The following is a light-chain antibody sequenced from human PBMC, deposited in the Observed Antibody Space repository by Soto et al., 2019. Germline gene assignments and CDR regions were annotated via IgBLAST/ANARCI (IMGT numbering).Light chain of an antibody. CDR1: QSISISY. CDR3: QQYDSSPPFALT. Sequence: EIVLTQSPSTLSLSPGESATHSCRARQSISISYLAWYQQRPGQAPRLLIYGASSRATGIPDRFSGSGSGTDFTLTINRLEPEDFAVYYCQQYDSSPPFALTFGGGTKVDIK. CDR2: GAS. V-gene: IGKV3-20*01. J-gene: IGKJ4*01.